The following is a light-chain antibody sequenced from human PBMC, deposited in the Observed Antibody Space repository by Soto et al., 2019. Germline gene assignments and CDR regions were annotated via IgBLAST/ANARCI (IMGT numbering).Light chain of an antibody. V-gene: IGKV1-39*01. J-gene: IGKJ5*01. CDR2: AAS. CDR3: EQSYSTPIT. Sequence: DIQMTQSPSSLSASVGDRVTITCRASQSISSYLAWYQQKPGKAPKLLIYAASSLQSGVPSRFSGSGSGRAFTLTISSLPHSDFAAYYCEQSYSTPITFGQGTQLEIK. CDR1: QSISSY.